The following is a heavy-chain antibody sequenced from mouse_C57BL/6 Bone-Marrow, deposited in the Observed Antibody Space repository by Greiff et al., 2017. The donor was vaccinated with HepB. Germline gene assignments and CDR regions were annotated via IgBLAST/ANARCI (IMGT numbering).Heavy chain of an antibody. V-gene: IGHV5-15*01. CDR2: ISNLAYSI. CDR1: GFTFSDYG. Sequence: EVHLVESGGGLVQPGGSLKLSCAASGFTFSDYGMAWVRQAPRKGPEWVAFISNLAYSIYYADTVTGRFTISRENAKNTLYLEMSSLRSEDTAMYYCARRGRSYWYFDVWGTGTTVTVSS. J-gene: IGHJ1*03. CDR3: ARRGRSYWYFDV. D-gene: IGHD3-3*01.